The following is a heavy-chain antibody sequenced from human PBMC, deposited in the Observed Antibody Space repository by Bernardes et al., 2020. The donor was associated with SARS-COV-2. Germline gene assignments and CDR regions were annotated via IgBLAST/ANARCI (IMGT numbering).Heavy chain of an antibody. D-gene: IGHD2-2*01. CDR2: IIWNSGLI. Sequence: GGSLRLSRAASGFTFDDYAMHWVRQGPGKGLEWVSSIIWNSGLIGYADSVKGRFTISRDNSKNSLYLQMNSLRTEDTAFYYCVKDIGYCSTTSCPQDHYYGLDVWGQGTTVTVSS. J-gene: IGHJ6*02. CDR3: VKDIGYCSTTSCPQDHYYGLDV. V-gene: IGHV3-9*01. CDR1: GFTFDDYA.